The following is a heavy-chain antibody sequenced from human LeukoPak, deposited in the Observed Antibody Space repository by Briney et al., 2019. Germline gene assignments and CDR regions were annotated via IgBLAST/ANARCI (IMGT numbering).Heavy chain of an antibody. J-gene: IGHJ3*01. Sequence: GGSLRLSCAASGFTFSSYAMSWVRQAPGKGLEWVSAISGSGGSTYYADFVKGRFTISRDNSKNTLYLQMNSLRAEDTAVYYCAKDRIQLWRGWAFDLWGQGTMVTVSS. CDR2: ISGSGGST. CDR1: GFTFSSYA. CDR3: AKDRIQLWRGWAFDL. V-gene: IGHV3-23*01. D-gene: IGHD5-18*01.